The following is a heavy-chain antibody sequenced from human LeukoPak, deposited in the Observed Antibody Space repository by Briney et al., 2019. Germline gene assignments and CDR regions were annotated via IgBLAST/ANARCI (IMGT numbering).Heavy chain of an antibody. J-gene: IGHJ4*02. CDR3: ASYYYDSSGYLRGDY. D-gene: IGHD3-22*01. CDR1: GGSIYSNSDY. Sequence: PSETLSLTCALSGGSIYSNSDYWAWIRQPPGKGLEWIGTVYHSGSSYYNPSLKSRVTISLGTSRYQFSLKLSSVTAADTAVYYCASYYYDSSGYLRGDYWGQGTLVTVSS. V-gene: IGHV4-39*07. CDR2: VYHSGSS.